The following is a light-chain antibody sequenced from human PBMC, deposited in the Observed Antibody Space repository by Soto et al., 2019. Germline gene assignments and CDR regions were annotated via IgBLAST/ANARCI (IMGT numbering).Light chain of an antibody. V-gene: IGKV4-1*01. CDR2: WAS. Sequence: DIVMTQSPDSLAVSLGERATISFKPVQMLLYRYNNKNYVAWYQQKPGQSPKLLLYWASTRESGVPDRFSGSGSGTDFTLSISSLQAEDVAVYFCQQYSNPPWTFGQGTKVDI. CDR1: QMLLYRYNNKNY. J-gene: IGKJ1*01. CDR3: QQYSNPPWT.